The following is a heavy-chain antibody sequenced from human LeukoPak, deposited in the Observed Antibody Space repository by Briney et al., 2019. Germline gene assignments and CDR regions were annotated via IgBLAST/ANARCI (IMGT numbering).Heavy chain of an antibody. D-gene: IGHD2-2*01. CDR3: ARDSGYCSSTSCYEYFQH. V-gene: IGHV4-38-2*02. Sequence: PSETLSLTCTVSGYSISSGYYWGWIRQPPGKGLEWIGSIYHSGSTYYNPSLKSRVTISVDTSKNQFSLKLSSVTAADTAVYYCARDSGYCSSTSCYEYFQHWGQGTLVTVSS. J-gene: IGHJ1*01. CDR1: GYSISSGYY. CDR2: IYHSGST.